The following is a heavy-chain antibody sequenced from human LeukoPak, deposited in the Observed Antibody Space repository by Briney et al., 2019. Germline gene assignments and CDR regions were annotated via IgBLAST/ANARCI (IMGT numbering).Heavy chain of an antibody. V-gene: IGHV4-59*01. Sequence: PSETLSLTCTVSGGSISSYYWSWIRQPPGKGLEWIGHIYYSGSTNYNPSLKSRVTISVDTSKNQFSLKLSSVTAADTAVYYCARCSSWNYGRHYYYYGMDVWRQGTTVIVSS. CDR2: IYYSGST. CDR1: GGSISSYY. CDR3: ARCSSWNYGRHYYYYGMDV. D-gene: IGHD1-7*01. J-gene: IGHJ6*01.